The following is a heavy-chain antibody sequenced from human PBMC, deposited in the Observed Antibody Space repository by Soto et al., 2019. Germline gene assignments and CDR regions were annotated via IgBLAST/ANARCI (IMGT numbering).Heavy chain of an antibody. CDR2: IYYSGST. D-gene: IGHD3-3*01. CDR1: GGSISRCSYY. Sequence: SETLSLTCTASGGSISRCSYYWGWIRQPPGKGLEWIGSIYYSGSTYYNPSLKSRVTISVDTSKNQFSLKLSSVTAADTAVYYCAREHSVLRFLEWLSLNYWGQGTLVTVSS. J-gene: IGHJ4*02. V-gene: IGHV4-39*02. CDR3: AREHSVLRFLEWLSLNY.